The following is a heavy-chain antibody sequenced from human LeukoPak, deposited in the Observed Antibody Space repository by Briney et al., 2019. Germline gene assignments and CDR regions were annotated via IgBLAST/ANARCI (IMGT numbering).Heavy chain of an antibody. CDR3: ATPRPRFGELLRAFDY. CDR2: FDPEDGET. Sequence: ASVKVSCKVSAYTLTELSMHWVRQAPGKGLEWMGGFDPEDGETIYAQKFQGRVTMTEDTSTDTAYMELSSLRSEDTAVYYCATPRPRFGELLRAFDYWGQGTLVTVSS. CDR1: AYTLTELS. D-gene: IGHD3-10*01. V-gene: IGHV1-24*01. J-gene: IGHJ4*02.